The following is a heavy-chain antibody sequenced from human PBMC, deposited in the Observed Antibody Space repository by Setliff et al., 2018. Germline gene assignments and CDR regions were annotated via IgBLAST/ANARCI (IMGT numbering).Heavy chain of an antibody. CDR2: ISSASSAT. Sequence: GGSLRLSCAASGFTFSNYGLHWVRQAPGKGLEYVSAISSASSATDYADSVKGRFTISRDNANNSLYLQMNSLRAEDTAVYYCASGYHYDTSGNFDLPFNFCGQGTRVTVSS. CDR3: ASGYHYDTSGNFDLPFNF. D-gene: IGHD3-22*01. V-gene: IGHV3-48*01. CDR1: GFTFSNYG. J-gene: IGHJ4*02.